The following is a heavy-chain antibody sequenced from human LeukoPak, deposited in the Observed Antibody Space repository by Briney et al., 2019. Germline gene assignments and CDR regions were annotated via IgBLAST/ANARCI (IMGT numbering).Heavy chain of an antibody. CDR2: IYHSGST. D-gene: IGHD3-9*01. CDR1: GGSISSSNW. Sequence: KASQTLSLTCAVSGGSISSSNWWSWVRQPPGKGLEWIGEIYHSGSTNYNPSLKSRVTISVDKSKNQFSLKLSSVTAADTAVYYCARERNDILTGYYVPDYWGQGTLVTVSS. CDR3: ARERNDILTGYYVPDY. V-gene: IGHV4-4*02. J-gene: IGHJ4*02.